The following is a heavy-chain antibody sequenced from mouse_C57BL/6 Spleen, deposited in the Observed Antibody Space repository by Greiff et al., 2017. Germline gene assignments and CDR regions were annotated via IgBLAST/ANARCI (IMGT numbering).Heavy chain of an antibody. CDR3: ARGRQLRVSYYFDD. V-gene: IGHV1-66*01. CDR1: GYSFTSYY. Sequence: QVQLQQSGPELVKPGASVKISCKASGYSFTSYYIHWVKQRPGQGLEWIGWIYPGSGNTKYNEKFKGKATLTADTSSSTAYMQLSSLTSEDSAVYYCARGRQLRVSYYFDDWGQGTTLTVSS. D-gene: IGHD3-2*02. CDR2: IYPGSGNT. J-gene: IGHJ2*01.